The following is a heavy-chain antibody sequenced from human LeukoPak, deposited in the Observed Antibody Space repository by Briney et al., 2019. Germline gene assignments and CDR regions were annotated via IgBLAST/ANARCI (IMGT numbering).Heavy chain of an antibody. J-gene: IGHJ5*02. D-gene: IGHD3-3*01. CDR3: ARDREGGYDFWSGYGANWFDP. CDR2: IKQDGSEK. Sequence: GGSLRLSCAASGFTFSSYWMSGVRQAPGKGLEWVANIKQDGSEKYYVDSVKGRFTISRDNAKNSLYLQMNSLRAEDTAVYYCARDREGGYDFWSGYGANWFDPWGQGTLVTVSS. V-gene: IGHV3-7*01. CDR1: GFTFSSYW.